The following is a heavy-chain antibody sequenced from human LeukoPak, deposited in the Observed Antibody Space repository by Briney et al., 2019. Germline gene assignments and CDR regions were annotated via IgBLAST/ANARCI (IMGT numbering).Heavy chain of an antibody. CDR1: GYSFTNYW. CDR3: ARHGVGSSWFGFDY. Sequence: GESLRISCKGFGYSFTNYWITWVRQMPGKGLEWMGIIYPGDSDPRYSPSFQGQVTISADKSISTAYLQWSSLKASDTAMYYCARHGVGSSWFGFDYWGQGTLVTVSS. D-gene: IGHD6-13*01. CDR2: IYPGDSDP. V-gene: IGHV5-51*01. J-gene: IGHJ4*02.